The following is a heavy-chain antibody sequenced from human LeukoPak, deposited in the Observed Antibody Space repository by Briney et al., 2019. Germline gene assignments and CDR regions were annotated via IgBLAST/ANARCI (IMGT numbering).Heavy chain of an antibody. Sequence: KSSETLSLTCAVYGGSFSGYYWSWIRQPPGKGLEWIGEINHSGSTNYNPSLKSRVTISVDTSKNQFSLKLSSVTAADTAVYYCLGYCSSTSCRPYYYYYIDVWGKGTTVTVSS. CDR2: INHSGST. CDR1: GGSFSGYY. V-gene: IGHV4-34*01. D-gene: IGHD2-2*01. J-gene: IGHJ6*03. CDR3: LGYCSSTSCRPYYYYYIDV.